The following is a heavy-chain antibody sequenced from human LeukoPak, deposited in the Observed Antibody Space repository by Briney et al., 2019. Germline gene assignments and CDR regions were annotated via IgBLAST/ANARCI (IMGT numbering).Heavy chain of an antibody. CDR3: ASFGHIVGVSAVFFDY. V-gene: IGHV4-39*01. D-gene: IGHD1-26*01. J-gene: IGHJ4*02. Sequence: SETLSLTCTVSGGSISSGSYYWGWIRQPPGKGLEWIGTVYYSGSTYYNPSLKSRVTMSVDTSKNQFSLKLSSVTAADTAVYYCASFGHIVGVSAVFFDYWGQGTLVTASS. CDR2: VYYSGST. CDR1: GGSISSGSYY.